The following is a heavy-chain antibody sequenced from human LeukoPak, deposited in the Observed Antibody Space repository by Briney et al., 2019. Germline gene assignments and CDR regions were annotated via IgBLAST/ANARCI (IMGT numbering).Heavy chain of an antibody. CDR3: ASSSAAMDHNYYMDV. D-gene: IGHD2-2*01. V-gene: IGHV1-69*05. Sequence: SVKVSCKASGGTFSSYAISWVRQAPGQGLEWMGGIIPIFGTANYAQKFQGRVTITTDESTSTAYMELSSLRSEDTAVYYCASSSAAMDHNYYMDVWGKGTTVTVSS. J-gene: IGHJ6*03. CDR2: IIPIFGTA. CDR1: GGTFSSYA.